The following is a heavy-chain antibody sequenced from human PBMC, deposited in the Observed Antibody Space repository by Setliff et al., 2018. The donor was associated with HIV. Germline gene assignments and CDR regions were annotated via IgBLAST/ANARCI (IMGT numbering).Heavy chain of an antibody. CDR3: ASVLRYYGSGSYPFGY. J-gene: IGHJ4*02. Sequence: GGSLRLSCAASGFTFSDYVMYWVRQAPGKGLEWVTVISYDGSNESYADSVKGRFTISRDNAKNSLYLQMNSLRAEDTAVYYCASVLRYYGSGSYPFGYWGQGTLVTVSS. D-gene: IGHD3-10*01. V-gene: IGHV3-30*04. CDR2: ISYDGSNE. CDR1: GFTFSDYV.